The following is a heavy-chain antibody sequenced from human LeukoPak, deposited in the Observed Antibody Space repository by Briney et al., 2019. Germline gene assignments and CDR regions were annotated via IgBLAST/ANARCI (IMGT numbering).Heavy chain of an antibody. D-gene: IGHD3-3*01. CDR3: ARTIFGGPGGKRGIYYYYYMDV. V-gene: IGHV3-30-3*01. CDR2: ISYDGSNK. Sequence: PGGSLRLSCAASGFTFSSYAMHWVRQAPGKGLEWVAVISYDGSNKYYADSVKGRFTISRDNSKNTLYLQMNSLRAEDTAVYYCARTIFGGPGGKRGIYYYYYMDVWGKGTTVTVSS. J-gene: IGHJ6*03. CDR1: GFTFSSYA.